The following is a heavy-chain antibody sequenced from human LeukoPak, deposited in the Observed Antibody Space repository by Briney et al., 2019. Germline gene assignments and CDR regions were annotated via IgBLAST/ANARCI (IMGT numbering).Heavy chain of an antibody. V-gene: IGHV3-13*01. CDR2: IGTEGDT. CDR1: GFSFSAYD. D-gene: IGHD6-19*01. Sequence: GGSLRLSCAASGFSFSAYDIHWVRQVTGKGLEWVSGIGTEGDTYYLDSVKGRFTISRENAKNSLYLQMNSLRAGDTAVYYCARAHPRGYISGWYDYWGQGTLVTVSS. CDR3: ARAHPRGYISGWYDY. J-gene: IGHJ4*02.